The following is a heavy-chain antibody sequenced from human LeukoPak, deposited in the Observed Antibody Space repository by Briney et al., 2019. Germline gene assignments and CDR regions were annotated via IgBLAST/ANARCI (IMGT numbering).Heavy chain of an antibody. CDR1: GYTFTNYY. Sequence: ASVKVSFQASGYTFTNYYIHWVRQAPGQGLEWMAIINPSSGSTSYAQKFQGRVTMTRDTSTSTVYMELSSLRAEDTAVYYCEKDRVVRGVMGAGGYWGQGTLVTVSS. V-gene: IGHV1-46*01. J-gene: IGHJ4*02. D-gene: IGHD3-10*01. CDR3: EKDRVVRGVMGAGGY. CDR2: INPSSGST.